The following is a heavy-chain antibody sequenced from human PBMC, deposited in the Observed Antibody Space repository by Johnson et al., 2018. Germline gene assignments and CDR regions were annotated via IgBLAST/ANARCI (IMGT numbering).Heavy chain of an antibody. CDR3: AKVRGYSGSYRDQFQH. D-gene: IGHD1-26*01. CDR1: GFTFSSYG. Sequence: VQLLESGGGVVQPGRSLRLSCAASGFTFSSYGMHWVRQAPGKGLEWVTVISYDGSNKYYADSVKGRFTISRDNSKNTLYLQMNSLRAEDTAGYYCAKVRGYSGSYRDQFQHWGQGTLVTVSS. V-gene: IGHV3-30*18. CDR2: ISYDGSNK. J-gene: IGHJ1*01.